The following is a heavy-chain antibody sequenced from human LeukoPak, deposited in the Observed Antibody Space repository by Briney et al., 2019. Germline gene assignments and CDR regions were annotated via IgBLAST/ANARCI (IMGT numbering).Heavy chain of an antibody. Sequence: GASVKVSCKASGYTLTSNYMHWVRQAPGQGLEWMGLINPNDDSATYAQKFQGRVTMTRDTSTGTVYMELSSLKFEDTAVYYCARGYDTSTGTLDYWGQGTLVTVTS. CDR3: ARGYDTSTGTLDY. CDR1: GYTLTSNY. V-gene: IGHV1-46*01. CDR2: INPNDDSA. J-gene: IGHJ4*02. D-gene: IGHD3-9*01.